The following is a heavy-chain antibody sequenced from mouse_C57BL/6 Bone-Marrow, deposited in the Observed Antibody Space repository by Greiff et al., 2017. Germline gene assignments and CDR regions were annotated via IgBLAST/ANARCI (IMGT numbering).Heavy chain of an antibody. CDR3: ATFEGYYGGY. V-gene: IGHV14-4*01. CDR2: IDPENGDT. D-gene: IGHD1-1*01. Sequence: EVQLQQSGAELVRPGASVKLSCTASGFNIKDDYMHWVKQRPEQGLEWIGWIDPENGDTEYASKFQGKATITADTSSNTAYLQLSSLTSEDTAVYYFATFEGYYGGYWGQGTTLTVSS. CDR1: GFNIKDDY. J-gene: IGHJ2*01.